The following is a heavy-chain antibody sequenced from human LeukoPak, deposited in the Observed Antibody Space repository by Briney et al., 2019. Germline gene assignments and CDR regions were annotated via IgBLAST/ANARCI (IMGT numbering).Heavy chain of an antibody. CDR2: VSWNSGSI. Sequence: PGGSLRLSCAASGFTFDDCAMHWVRQAPGKGLEWVSGVSWNSGSIGYADSVKGRFTISRDNAKNSLFLQMNSLRAEDTALYYCAKDRGGDRYGYASGIDYWGEGTLVTVSS. D-gene: IGHD5-18*01. V-gene: IGHV3-9*01. CDR3: AKDRGGDRYGYASGIDY. J-gene: IGHJ4*02. CDR1: GFTFDDCA.